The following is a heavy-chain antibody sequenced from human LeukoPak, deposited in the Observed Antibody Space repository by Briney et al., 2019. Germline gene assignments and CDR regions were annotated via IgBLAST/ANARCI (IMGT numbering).Heavy chain of an antibody. CDR1: GYTFTGYY. J-gene: IGHJ6*03. CDR2: INPNSGGT. Sequence: ASVKVSCKASGYTFTGYYMHWVRQAPGQGLEWMGRINPNSGGTNYAQKFKGRVTMTRDTSISTAYMELSRLRSDDTAVYYCARGDYYYYYMDVWGKGTTVTVSS. V-gene: IGHV1-2*06. CDR3: ARGDYYYYYMDV.